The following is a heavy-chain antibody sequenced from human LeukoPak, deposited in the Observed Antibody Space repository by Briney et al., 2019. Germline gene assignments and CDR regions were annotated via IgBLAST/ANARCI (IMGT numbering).Heavy chain of an antibody. Sequence: GGSLRLSCGASGFTFSRYAMSWVRQAPGKGLEWVSGMSGSGGSTYYADSVKGRFTISRDNSRNTPYLQMNSLRAEDTAVYYCARSQGQLYCSTSSCYYFDYWGQGTLVTVSS. CDR3: ARSQGQLYCSTSSCYYFDY. CDR1: GFTFSRYA. D-gene: IGHD2-2*01. CDR2: MSGSGGST. J-gene: IGHJ4*02. V-gene: IGHV3-23*01.